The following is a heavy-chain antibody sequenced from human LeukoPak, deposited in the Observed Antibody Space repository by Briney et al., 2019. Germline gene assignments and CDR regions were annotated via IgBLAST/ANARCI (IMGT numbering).Heavy chain of an antibody. J-gene: IGHJ4*02. CDR1: GFTFDDYG. CDR3: ASLLWFGEVQPYYFDY. Sequence: GSLRLSCAASGFTFDDYGMSWVRQAPGKGLELVSGINWNGGSTGYADSVKGRFTISRDNAKNSLYLQMNSLRAEDTALYYCASLLWFGEVQPYYFDYWGQGTLVTVSS. CDR2: INWNGGST. V-gene: IGHV3-20*04. D-gene: IGHD3-10*01.